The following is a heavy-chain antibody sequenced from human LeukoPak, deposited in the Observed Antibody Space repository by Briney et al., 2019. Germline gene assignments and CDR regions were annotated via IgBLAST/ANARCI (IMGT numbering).Heavy chain of an antibody. D-gene: IGHD1-1*01. Sequence: SETLSLTCAVYGDSFNEYYWSWVRQLPGKALEWIGEINHSGSTNYNPSLKSRVTISVDKSLRQFFLRLSPVTAADTAVYYCARERASNNYYNYFDPWGQGTQVTVSS. CDR2: INHSGST. J-gene: IGHJ5*02. V-gene: IGHV4-34*01. CDR3: ARERASNNYYNYFDP. CDR1: GDSFNEYY.